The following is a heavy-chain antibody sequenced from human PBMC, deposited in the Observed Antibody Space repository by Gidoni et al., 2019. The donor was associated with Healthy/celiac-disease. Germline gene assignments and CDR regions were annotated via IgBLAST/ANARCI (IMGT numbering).Heavy chain of an antibody. D-gene: IGHD6-13*01. CDR3: ARFVDPGSPPGIAAAGTNPHDPYDYDGMDV. CDR1: GCSISSSY. Sequence: QVPLQESGLGLVMPSEPLSLTCTVSGCSISSSYWSCIRQPPGPGLEWMGYIYYSGSTNYNPSLKSRVTISVDTSKNQFSLKLSSVTAADTAVYYWARFVDPGSPPGIAAAGTNPHDPYDYDGMDVWGQGTTVTVSS. J-gene: IGHJ6*02. V-gene: IGHV4-59*01. CDR2: IYYSGST.